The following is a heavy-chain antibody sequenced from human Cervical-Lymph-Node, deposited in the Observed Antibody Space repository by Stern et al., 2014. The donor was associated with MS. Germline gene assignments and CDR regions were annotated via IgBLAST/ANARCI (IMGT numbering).Heavy chain of an antibody. Sequence: EDQLVESGAEVKKPGESLKISCKGSGYTFGNYYIAWVRQMPGKGLEWMGISYPGDPDAEYSPSFQGRVIISADKSLNTAYLQWSSLKASDTAMYYCARQAYDYGGNSFDYWGQGTLVTVSS. CDR2: SYPGDPDA. V-gene: IGHV5-51*01. J-gene: IGHJ4*02. CDR1: GYTFGNYY. CDR3: ARQAYDYGGNSFDY. D-gene: IGHD4-23*01.